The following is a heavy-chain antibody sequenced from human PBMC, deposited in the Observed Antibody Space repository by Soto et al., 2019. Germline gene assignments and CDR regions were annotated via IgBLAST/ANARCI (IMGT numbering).Heavy chain of an antibody. Sequence: SQTLSLTCAISGDSVSSNSAAWNWIRQSPSRGLEWLGRTYYRSKWYNDYAVSVKSRITINPDTSKNQFSLQLNSVTPEDTAVYYCARGKYYDFWSGSDGMDVWGQGTTVTVSS. CDR3: ARGKYYDFWSGSDGMDV. J-gene: IGHJ6*02. V-gene: IGHV6-1*01. D-gene: IGHD3-3*01. CDR2: TYYRSKWYN. CDR1: GDSVSSNSAA.